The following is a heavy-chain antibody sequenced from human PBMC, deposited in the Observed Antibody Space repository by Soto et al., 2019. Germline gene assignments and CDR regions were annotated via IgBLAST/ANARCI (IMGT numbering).Heavy chain of an antibody. J-gene: IGHJ4*02. Sequence: QVQLVQSGAEVKKPGSSVKVSCKASGGTFSSYAISWVRQAPGQGLEWMGGIIPIFGTANYAQKFQGRVTITADESTSNTYIERSSLRSADTAVYYCARAPLYDDIFTGYCNYYFDYCGEGTLVTVSS. D-gene: IGHD3-9*01. V-gene: IGHV1-69*01. CDR1: GGTFSSYA. CDR2: IIPIFGTA. CDR3: ARAPLYDDIFTGYCNYYFDY.